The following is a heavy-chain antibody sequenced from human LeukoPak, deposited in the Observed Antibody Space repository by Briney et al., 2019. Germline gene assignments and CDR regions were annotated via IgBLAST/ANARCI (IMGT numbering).Heavy chain of an antibody. CDR3: ARGLGSGSYYGY. V-gene: IGHV1-46*01. CDR1: GYTFTTYH. J-gene: IGHJ4*02. CDR2: INPSGGST. D-gene: IGHD1-26*01. Sequence: ASVKVSCKASGYTFTTYHMHWVRQAPGQWLEWMGIINPSGGSTSYPQKFQGRVTMTRDTSTSTVYMEVSSLTSDDTAVYYCARGLGSGSYYGYWGQGTLVAVSS.